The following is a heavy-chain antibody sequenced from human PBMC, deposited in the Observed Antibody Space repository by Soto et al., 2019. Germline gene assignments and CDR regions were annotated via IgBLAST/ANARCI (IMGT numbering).Heavy chain of an antibody. CDR1: DASVSKYY. CDR3: ARVHLLLAY. Sequence: SETLSLTCSVSDASVSKYYWSWIRQPPGKGLEWIGYISHTGYTSYNPSLESRLTISMDKSKNQLSLNLNSVTTADTAVYYCARVHLLLAYWGPGTSHTVSS. CDR2: ISHTGYT. J-gene: IGHJ4*01. V-gene: IGHV4-59*02.